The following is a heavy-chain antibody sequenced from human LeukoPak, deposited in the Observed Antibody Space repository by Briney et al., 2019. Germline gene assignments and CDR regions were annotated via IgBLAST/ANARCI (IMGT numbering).Heavy chain of an antibody. CDR2: ISSSSSYI. V-gene: IGHV3-21*01. Sequence: SGGSLRLSCAASGFTFSSYSMNWVRQALGKGLEWVSSISSSSSYIYYADSVKGRFTISRDNAKNSLYLQMNSLRAEDTAVYYCARSGVAVAGTSYWGQGTLVTVSS. CDR3: ARSGVAVAGTSY. J-gene: IGHJ4*02. CDR1: GFTFSSYS. D-gene: IGHD6-19*01.